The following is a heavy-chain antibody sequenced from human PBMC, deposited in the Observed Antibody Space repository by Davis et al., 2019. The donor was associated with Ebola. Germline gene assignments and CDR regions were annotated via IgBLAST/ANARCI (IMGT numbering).Heavy chain of an antibody. V-gene: IGHV3-30*18. CDR1: GFTFSSYG. Sequence: PGGSLRLSCAASGFTFSSYGMHWVRQAPGKGLEWVAVISYDGSNKYYADSVKGRFTISRDNSKNTLYLQMNSLRAEDTAVYYCAKDWTLATTLTTWVDYWGQGTLVTVSS. J-gene: IGHJ4*02. CDR2: ISYDGSNK. D-gene: IGHD4-17*01. CDR3: AKDWTLATTLTTWVDY.